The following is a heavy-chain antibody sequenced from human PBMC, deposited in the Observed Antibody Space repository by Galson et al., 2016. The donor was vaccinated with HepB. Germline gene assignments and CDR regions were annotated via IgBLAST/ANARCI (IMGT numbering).Heavy chain of an antibody. CDR1: GLTFRSYA. CDR2: SASGDIT. CDR3: ASHLGGPSLDPFDI. Sequence: SLRLSCAASGLTFRSYAFSWLRQAPGKGLEWVSVSASGDITYYAHSVKGRFTISRDKSKNTLFLNMISLRAEDTASYYCASHLGGPSLDPFDIWGRGTMVTVSS. V-gene: IGHV3-23*01. D-gene: IGHD3-16*01. J-gene: IGHJ3*02.